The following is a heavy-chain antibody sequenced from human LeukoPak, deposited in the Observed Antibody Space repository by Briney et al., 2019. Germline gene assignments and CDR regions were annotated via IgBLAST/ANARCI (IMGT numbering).Heavy chain of an antibody. J-gene: IGHJ4*02. CDR3: AREDRYCTNGVCYTVLYFDY. V-gene: IGHV1-2*02. CDR2: INPNSGGT. CDR1: GYTFTGHY. D-gene: IGHD2-8*01. Sequence: ASVKVSCKASGYTFTGHYMHWVRQAPGQGLEWMGWINPNSGGTNYAQKFQGRVTMTRDTSISTAYMELSRLRSDDTAVYYCAREDRYCTNGVCYTVLYFDYWGQGTLVTVSS.